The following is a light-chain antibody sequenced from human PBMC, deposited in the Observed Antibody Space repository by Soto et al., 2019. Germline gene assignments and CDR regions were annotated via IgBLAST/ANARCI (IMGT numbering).Light chain of an antibody. Sequence: EIVLTQSPVTLSLSPGERATLSCRASQSVSNFLAWYQQKPGQAPRLLIYDASNRATGIPARFSGSASGPDFTLTISRLEPEDFAVYYCQQYDNSPITFGQGTRLEIK. CDR1: QSVSNF. J-gene: IGKJ5*01. CDR3: QQYDNSPIT. V-gene: IGKV3-11*01. CDR2: DAS.